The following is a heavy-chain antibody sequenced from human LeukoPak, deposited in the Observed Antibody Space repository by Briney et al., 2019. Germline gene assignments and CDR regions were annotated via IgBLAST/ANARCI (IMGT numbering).Heavy chain of an antibody. CDR1: GFTFSDYY. CDR2: ISRSGSTK. CDR3: ARLQELYGEINWFDP. J-gene: IGHJ5*02. Sequence: GGSLRLSCAASGFTFSDYYMSWIRQAPGKGLEWVSSISRSGSTKYYADSVKGRFTISRDNAKNSLSLQMNSLRAEDTAVYYCARLQELYGEINWFDPWGQGTLSPSPQ. D-gene: IGHD4-17*01. V-gene: IGHV3-11*01.